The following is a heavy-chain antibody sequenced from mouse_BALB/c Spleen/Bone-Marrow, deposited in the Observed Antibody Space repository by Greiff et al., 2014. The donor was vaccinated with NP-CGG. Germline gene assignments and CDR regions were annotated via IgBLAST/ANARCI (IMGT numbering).Heavy chain of an antibody. CDR2: INPSNGRT. CDR1: GYTFTSYW. CDR3: APYYYGSSYGFYWYFDV. Sequence: QVQLQQSGAELVKPGASVKLSCKASGYTFTSYWMHWVKQRPGRGLEWIGEINPSNGRTNYNEKFKSKATLTVDKSSSTAYMQLSSLTSEDSAVYYCAPYYYGSSYGFYWYFDVWGAGTTVTVSS. V-gene: IGHV1S81*02. J-gene: IGHJ1*01. D-gene: IGHD1-1*01.